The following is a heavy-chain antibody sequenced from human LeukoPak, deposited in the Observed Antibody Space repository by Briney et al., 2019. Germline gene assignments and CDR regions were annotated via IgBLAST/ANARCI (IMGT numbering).Heavy chain of an antibody. CDR3: AVFGMRSGSYPDIDY. CDR2: INPNSGGT. J-gene: IGHJ4*02. CDR1: GYTFTGYY. V-gene: IGHV1-2*02. D-gene: IGHD3-10*01. Sequence: ASVKVSCKASGYTFTGYYMHWVRQAPGQGLEWMGWINPNSGGTNYAQMFQGRVTMTRDTSISTAYMELSRLRSDDTAVYYCAVFGMRSGSYPDIDYWGQGTLVTVSS.